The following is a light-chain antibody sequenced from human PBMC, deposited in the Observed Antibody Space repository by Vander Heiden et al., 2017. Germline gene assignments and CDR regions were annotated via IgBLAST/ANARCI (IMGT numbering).Light chain of an antibody. Sequence: SYELTQPPSVTVSPGQTARITCSGDALPKQYAYWYQQKPGQAPVLVIYKDSERPSGIPERFSGSSSGTTVTLTISGVQAEDAADYYCHSADSSGTYVFGTGTKVTVL. V-gene: IGLV3-25*03. CDR2: KDS. CDR1: ALPKQY. CDR3: HSADSSGTYV. J-gene: IGLJ1*01.